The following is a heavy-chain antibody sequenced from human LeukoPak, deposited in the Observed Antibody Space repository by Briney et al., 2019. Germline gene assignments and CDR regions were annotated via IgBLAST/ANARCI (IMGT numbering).Heavy chain of an antibody. CDR1: GFSFSDYA. D-gene: IGHD3-10*01. Sequence: GGSLRLPCVTSGFSFSDYAMHWVRQAPGKGLEYVSAITSNGGSSFYANSVKGRFTISRDNSKNTLYLQMGSLRGDDMAVYYCARVGGDFIKDLDYWGQGTLVTVSS. CDR3: ARVGGDFIKDLDY. J-gene: IGHJ4*02. CDR2: ITSNGGSS. V-gene: IGHV3-64*01.